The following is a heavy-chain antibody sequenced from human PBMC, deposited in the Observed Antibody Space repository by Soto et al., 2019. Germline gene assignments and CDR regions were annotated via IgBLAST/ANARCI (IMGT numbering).Heavy chain of an antibody. D-gene: IGHD6-6*01. CDR3: ARSIAVPSGHIDH. J-gene: IGHJ4*02. CDR2: VYYTGST. CDR1: GGSMSGYY. Sequence: QVQLQESGPGLVNPSETLSLTCRVSGGSMSGYYWSWVRLAPGKGLEWIGYVYYTGSTNYNPSLQSRVSISVDTSNKHFSLSLSLVTAADTAVYFCARSIAVPSGHIDHWGQGIRVTISS. V-gene: IGHV4-59*01.